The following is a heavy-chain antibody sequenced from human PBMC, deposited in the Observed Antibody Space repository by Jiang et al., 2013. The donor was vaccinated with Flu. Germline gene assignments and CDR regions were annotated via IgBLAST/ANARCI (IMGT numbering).Heavy chain of an antibody. CDR2: TYWDDDK. CDR1: GFSLSTSGVG. D-gene: IGHD5-24*01. J-gene: IGHJ4*02. V-gene: IGHV2-5*02. CDR3: AHRLVLSRDGYNSEGYFDY. Sequence: KPTQTLTLTCTFSGFSLSTSGVGVGWIRQPPGKALEWLALTYWDDDKRYSPSLKSRLTITKDTSKNQVVLTMTNMDPVDTATYYCAHRLVLSRDGYNSEGYFDYWGQGTLVTVSS.